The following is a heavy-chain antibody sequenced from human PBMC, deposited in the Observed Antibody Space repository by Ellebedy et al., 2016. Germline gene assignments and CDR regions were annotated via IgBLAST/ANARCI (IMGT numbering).Heavy chain of an antibody. CDR3: ARAGYSYGFDYYYYGMDV. Sequence: GSLRLSXTVSGGSISSYYWSWIRQPPGKGLEWIGYIYYSGSTNYNPSLKSRVTISVDTSKNQFSLKLSSVTAADTAVYYCARAGYSYGFDYYYYGMDVWGQGTTVTVSS. D-gene: IGHD5-18*01. J-gene: IGHJ6*02. CDR2: IYYSGST. CDR1: GGSISSYY. V-gene: IGHV4-59*01.